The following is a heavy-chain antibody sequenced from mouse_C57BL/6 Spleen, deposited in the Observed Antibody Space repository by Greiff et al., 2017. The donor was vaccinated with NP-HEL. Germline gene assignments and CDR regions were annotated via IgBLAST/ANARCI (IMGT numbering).Heavy chain of an antibody. CDR3: ARGREGPQEPEPPDN. V-gene: IGHV14-2*01. CDR2: IDPEDGET. Sequence: DVKLQESGAELVKPGASVKLSCTASGFNIKDYYMHWVKQRTEQGLEWIGRIDPEDGETKYAPKFQGQATITADTSSNTAYLQLSSLTSEDTAVYDCARGREGPQEPEPPDNWGQGTTLTVSS. D-gene: IGHD6-1*01. CDR1: GFNIKDYY. J-gene: IGHJ2*01.